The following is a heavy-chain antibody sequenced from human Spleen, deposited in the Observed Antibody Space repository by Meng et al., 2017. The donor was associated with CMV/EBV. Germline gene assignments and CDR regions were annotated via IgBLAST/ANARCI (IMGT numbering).Heavy chain of an antibody. CDR3: ARARSTKGYCSSTSCPQYYFDY. V-gene: IGHV1-2*02. CDR1: GYTFTGYF. Sequence: ASVKVSCKASGYTFTGYFMHWVRQAPGQGLEWMGWINPNSGDTDYAQDFQGRVTMTRDTSISTAYMELSRLRSDDTAVYYCARARSTKGYCSSTSCPQYYFDYWGQGTLVTVSS. J-gene: IGHJ4*02. D-gene: IGHD2-2*01. CDR2: INPNSGDT.